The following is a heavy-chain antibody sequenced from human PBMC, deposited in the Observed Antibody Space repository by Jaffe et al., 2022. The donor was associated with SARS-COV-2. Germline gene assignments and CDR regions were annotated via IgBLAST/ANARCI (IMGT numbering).Heavy chain of an antibody. CDR3: ALSGLGYYRRWFDP. D-gene: IGHD2-21*01. CDR2: INHSGST. J-gene: IGHJ5*02. Sequence: QVQLQQWGAGLLKPSETLSLTCAVYGGSFSGYYWSWIRQPPGKGLEWIGEINHSGSTNYNPSLKSRVTISVDTSKNQFSLKLSSVTAADTAVYYCALSGLGYYRRWFDPWGQGTLVTVSS. CDR1: GGSFSGYY. V-gene: IGHV4-34*01.